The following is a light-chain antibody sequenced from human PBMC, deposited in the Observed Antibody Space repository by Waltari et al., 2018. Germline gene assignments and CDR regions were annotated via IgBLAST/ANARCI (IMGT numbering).Light chain of an antibody. CDR3: SSYTSLTNLFVV. CDR1: TSDIGDYNY. CDR2: DVN. J-gene: IGLJ2*01. Sequence: QSALTQPSSVSGSPGQSITISCTGSTSDIGDYNYVSWYQQHPGKAPKLVIYDVNNRPACISNRFSGSKAGNTASLAISGLQAEDEADYYCSSYTSLTNLFVVFGGGTKVTVL. V-gene: IGLV2-14*03.